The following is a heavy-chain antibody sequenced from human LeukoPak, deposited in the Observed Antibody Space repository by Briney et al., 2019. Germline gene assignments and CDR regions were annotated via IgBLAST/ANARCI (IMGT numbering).Heavy chain of an antibody. CDR2: ISGSGGST. V-gene: IGHV3-23*01. J-gene: IGHJ1*01. CDR1: GFTFSSYA. D-gene: IGHD6-6*01. CDR3: ARVGGIAARPRAEYFQH. Sequence: GGSLRLSCAASGFTFSSYAMSWVRQAPGKGLEWVSAISGSGGSTYYADSVKGRFTISRDNSKNTLYLQMNSLRAEDTAVYYCARVGGIAARPRAEYFQHWGQGTLVTVSS.